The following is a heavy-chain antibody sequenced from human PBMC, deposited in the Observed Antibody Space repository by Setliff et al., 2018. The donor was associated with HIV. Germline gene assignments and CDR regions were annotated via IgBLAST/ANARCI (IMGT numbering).Heavy chain of an antibody. CDR2: VYHTGST. Sequence: SETLSLTCGVSGYSMSSGYYWGWIRQPPGKGLEWIGNVYHTGSTYYNPSLKSRVTISVDTSKNQFSLKLNSVTAADTAVYYCARQYYYDSSGYHYYFDYWGQGTLVTVS. CDR3: ARQYYYDSSGYHYYFDY. V-gene: IGHV4-38-2*01. CDR1: GYSMSSGYY. D-gene: IGHD3-22*01. J-gene: IGHJ4*02.